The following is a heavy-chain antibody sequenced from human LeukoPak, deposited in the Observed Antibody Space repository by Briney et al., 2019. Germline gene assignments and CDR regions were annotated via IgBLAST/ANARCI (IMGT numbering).Heavy chain of an antibody. J-gene: IGHJ4*02. CDR3: ARGYSGYDSSDY. D-gene: IGHD5-12*01. CDR1: GGTFSSYA. V-gene: IGHV1-69*05. CDR2: VIPIFGTA. Sequence: ASVKVSCKASGGTFSSYAISWVRQAPGQGLEWMGRVIPIFGTANYAQKFQGRVTITTDESTSTAYMELSSLRSEDTTVYYCARGYSGYDSSDYWGQGTLVTVSS.